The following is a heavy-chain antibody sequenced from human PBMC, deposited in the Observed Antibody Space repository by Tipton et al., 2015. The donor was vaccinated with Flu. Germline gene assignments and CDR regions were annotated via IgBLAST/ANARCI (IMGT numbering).Heavy chain of an antibody. J-gene: IGHJ4*02. D-gene: IGHD2-2*01. CDR1: GASVNSGSYY. CDR2: IYYSGTT. V-gene: IGHV4-61*01. CDR3: ARDTSLIPAALLY. Sequence: PGLVKPSETLSLTCTVAGASVNSGSYYWTWIRQTPGKGLEWIGHIYYSGTTSYSPSLKSRVTISKDMSKNQFSLNLRSVTAADTAVYYCARDTSLIPAALLYWGQGILVTVSS.